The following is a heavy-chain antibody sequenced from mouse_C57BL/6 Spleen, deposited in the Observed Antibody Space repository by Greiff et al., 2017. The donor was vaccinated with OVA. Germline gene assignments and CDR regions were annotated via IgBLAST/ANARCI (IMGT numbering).Heavy chain of an antibody. Sequence: VQLQQSGAELVKPGASVKLSCKASGYTFTSYWMHWVKQRPGQGLEWIGMIHPNSGSTNYNEKFKSKATLTVDKSSSTAYMQRSSLTSEDSAVYYCARTLWLRRYFDVWGTGTTVTVSS. D-gene: IGHD2-2*01. CDR1: GYTFTSYW. CDR3: ARTLWLRRYFDV. V-gene: IGHV1-64*01. J-gene: IGHJ1*03. CDR2: IHPNSGST.